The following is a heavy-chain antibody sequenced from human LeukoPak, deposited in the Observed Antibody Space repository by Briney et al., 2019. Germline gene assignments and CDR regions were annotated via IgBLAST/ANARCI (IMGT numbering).Heavy chain of an antibody. J-gene: IGHJ6*02. D-gene: IGHD2-2*01. CDR3: ATDMHGGYCSSTSCSGDYYYGMDV. CDR2: ISWNSGSI. Sequence: GRSLRLSCAASGFTFDDYVMHWVRQAPGKGLEWVSGISWNSGSIGYADSVKGRFTISRDNAKNSLYLQMNSLRAEDTALYYCATDMHGGYCSSTSCSGDYYYGMDVWGQGTTVTVSS. CDR1: GFTFDDYV. V-gene: IGHV3-9*01.